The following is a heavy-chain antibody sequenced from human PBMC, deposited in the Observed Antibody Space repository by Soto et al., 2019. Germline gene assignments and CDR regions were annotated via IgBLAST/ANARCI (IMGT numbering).Heavy chain of an antibody. CDR3: ARAEGSGYCAGGGCHDHSFDT. Sequence: PSETLSLTCTVSGGSISTYYWSWIRQSPGKGLEWIGYVRSTGKTDYNPSLKSRLTLSVDTSKNQFSLKLYSVTAADTAIYYCARAEGSGYCAGGGCHDHSFDTWGQGTMLTVSS. J-gene: IGHJ3*02. CDR1: GGSISTYY. CDR2: VRSTGKT. V-gene: IGHV4-59*01. D-gene: IGHD2-8*02.